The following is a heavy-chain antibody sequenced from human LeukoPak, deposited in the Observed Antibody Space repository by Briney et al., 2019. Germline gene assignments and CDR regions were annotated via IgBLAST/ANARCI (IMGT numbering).Heavy chain of an antibody. V-gene: IGHV3-33*06. Sequence: GGSLRLSCAASGFTFSSYGMHGFRQAPGKGRDWVAVICYDGSNKYYADSVKGRFTISRDNSKNTLYLQMNSLRAEDTAVYYCAKLIDYGGKVIDYWGQGTLVTVSS. D-gene: IGHD4-23*01. CDR1: GFTFSSYG. J-gene: IGHJ4*02. CDR2: ICYDGSNK. CDR3: AKLIDYGGKVIDY.